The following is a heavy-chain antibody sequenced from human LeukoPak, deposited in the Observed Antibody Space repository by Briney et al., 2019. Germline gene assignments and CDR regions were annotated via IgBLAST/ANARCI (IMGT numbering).Heavy chain of an antibody. D-gene: IGHD3-10*01. Sequence: GGSLRLSCAASGFTFSSYDMHWVRQAPGKGLEWVAFIRYDGSYKYYADSVKGRFTISRDNSKNTLYLQMNSLRAEDTAVYYCAEGGTYYYGSGIDYWGQGTLVTVSS. CDR3: AEGGTYYYGSGIDY. V-gene: IGHV3-30*02. CDR1: GFTFSSYD. J-gene: IGHJ4*02. CDR2: IRYDGSYK.